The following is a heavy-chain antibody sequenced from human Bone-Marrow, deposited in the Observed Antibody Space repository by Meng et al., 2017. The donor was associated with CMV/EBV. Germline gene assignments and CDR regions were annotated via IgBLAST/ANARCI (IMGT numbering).Heavy chain of an antibody. CDR2: IRYDGSNK. Sequence: GESLKISCAASGFTFSSYGMHWVRQAPGKGLEWVAFIRYDGSNKYYADSVKGRFTISRDNSKNTLYLQMNSLRAEDTAVYYCANEIIVGYSSPGLGMDVWGQGTTVTVSS. D-gene: IGHD6-13*01. CDR1: GFTFSSYG. V-gene: IGHV3-30*02. CDR3: ANEIIVGYSSPGLGMDV. J-gene: IGHJ6*02.